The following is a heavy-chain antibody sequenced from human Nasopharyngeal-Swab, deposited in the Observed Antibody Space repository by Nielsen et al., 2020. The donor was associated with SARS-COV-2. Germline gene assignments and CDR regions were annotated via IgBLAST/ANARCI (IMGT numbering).Heavy chain of an antibody. J-gene: IGHJ3*02. CDR3: ARDSYYYDSSGMGPCAFDI. V-gene: IGHV3-21*01. D-gene: IGHD3-22*01. Sequence: GESLKISCAASGFTFSSYSMNWVRQAPGKGLEWASSISSSSSYIYYADSVKGRFTISRDNAKNSLYLQMNSLRAEDTAVYYCARDSYYYDSSGMGPCAFDIWGQGTMVTVSS. CDR2: ISSSSSYI. CDR1: GFTFSSYS.